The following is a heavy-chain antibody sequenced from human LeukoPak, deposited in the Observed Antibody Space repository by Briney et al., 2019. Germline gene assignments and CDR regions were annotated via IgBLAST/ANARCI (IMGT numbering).Heavy chain of an antibody. Sequence: GGSLRLSCAASGFTFSSYNMNWVRQAPGKGLERVSSITSSSTYIYYTDSVKGRFTISRDNAKNSLYLQMNSLRAEDTAVYYCARDYGEFLEYFDPWGQGTLVTVAS. V-gene: IGHV3-21*01. CDR3: ARDYGEFLEYFDP. D-gene: IGHD4-17*01. CDR2: ITSSSTYI. CDR1: GFTFSSYN. J-gene: IGHJ5*02.